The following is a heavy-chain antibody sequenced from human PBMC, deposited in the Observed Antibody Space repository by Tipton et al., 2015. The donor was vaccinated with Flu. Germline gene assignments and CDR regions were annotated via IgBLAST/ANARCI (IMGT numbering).Heavy chain of an antibody. CDR1: GFTFTRYG. CDR3: ARAGGSYPDLYYFDY. Sequence: AVSGFTFTRYGMSWVRQAPGKGLAWISGFSVSGGATFFADSVKGRFTISRDYYKNTLYLQMNSLRAEDTAVYYCARAGGSYPDLYYFDYWGQGTLVTVSS. V-gene: IGHV3-23*01. J-gene: IGHJ4*02. D-gene: IGHD2-15*01. CDR2: FSVSGGAT.